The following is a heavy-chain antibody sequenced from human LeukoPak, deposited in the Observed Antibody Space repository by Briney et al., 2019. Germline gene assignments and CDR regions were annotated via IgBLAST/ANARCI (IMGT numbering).Heavy chain of an antibody. V-gene: IGHV3-7*01. CDR1: GLTFSSYW. CDR2: IKQDGGEK. Sequence: GGSLRLSCVASGLTFSSYWMSWVRQAPGKGLEWVANIKQDGGEKYYVDSVKGRFTISRDNAKSSLYLQMNSLRADDTAVCYCARRIAGTATGGYFEPWGRGTLVSVSS. D-gene: IGHD6-19*01. CDR3: ARRIAGTATGGYFEP. J-gene: IGHJ2*01.